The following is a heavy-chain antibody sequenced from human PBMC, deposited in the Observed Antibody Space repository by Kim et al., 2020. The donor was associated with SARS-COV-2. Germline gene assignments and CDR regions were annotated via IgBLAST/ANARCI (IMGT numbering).Heavy chain of an antibody. CDR3: TKWYWGTGDVGLFY. CDR1: GFSFSVYA. CDR2: MDGSRATGI. V-gene: IGHV3-23*01. J-gene: IGHJ4*01. Sequence: GGSLRLSCAASGFSFSVYAMHWVRQAPGKGLEWVSGMDGSRATGIFYADSVRGRFTISRDNSKTTLYLQMNSLRAEDTAVYYCTKWYWGTGDVGLFYWG. D-gene: IGHD7-27*01.